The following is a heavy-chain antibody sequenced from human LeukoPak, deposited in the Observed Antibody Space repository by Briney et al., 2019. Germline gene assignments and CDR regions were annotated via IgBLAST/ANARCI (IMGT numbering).Heavy chain of an antibody. CDR2: ISFSSSTI. D-gene: IGHD6-19*01. CDR1: GFTFSSYS. V-gene: IGHV3-48*04. CDR3: AGYRSDSKTWYFDY. J-gene: IGHJ4*02. Sequence: GGSLRLSCAASGFTFSSYSMNWVRQAPGKGLEWVSYISFSSSTIYYADSVKGRFTISRDNAKNSLYLQMNSLRAEDTAVYYCAGYRSDSKTWYFDYWGQGTLVTVSS.